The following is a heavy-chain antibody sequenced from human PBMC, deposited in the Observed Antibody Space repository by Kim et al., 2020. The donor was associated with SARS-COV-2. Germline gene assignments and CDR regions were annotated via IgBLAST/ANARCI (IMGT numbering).Heavy chain of an antibody. V-gene: IGHV4-39*07. CDR2: IYYSGST. D-gene: IGHD6-6*01. CDR1: GGSISSSSYY. Sequence: SETLSLTCTVSGGSISSSSYYWGWIRQPPGKGLEWIGSIYYSGSTYYNPSLKSRVTISVDTSKNQFSLKLSSVTAADTAVYYCAREDIAARPGAFDIWGQGTMVTVSS. CDR3: AREDIAARPGAFDI. J-gene: IGHJ3*02.